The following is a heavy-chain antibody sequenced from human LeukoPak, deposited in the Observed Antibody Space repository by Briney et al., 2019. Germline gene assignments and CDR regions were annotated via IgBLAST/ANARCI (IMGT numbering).Heavy chain of an antibody. V-gene: IGHV3-33*01. CDR2: IWYDGSNK. Sequence: GRSLRLSCAASGFTFSSYGMHWVRQAPGKGLEWVAVIWYDGSNKYYADSVKGRFTISRDNSKNTLYLQMNSLRAEDTAVYYCARGGTVTKPYYYGMDVWGQGTTVTVSS. CDR1: GFTFSSYG. J-gene: IGHJ6*02. D-gene: IGHD4-17*01. CDR3: ARGGTVTKPYYYGMDV.